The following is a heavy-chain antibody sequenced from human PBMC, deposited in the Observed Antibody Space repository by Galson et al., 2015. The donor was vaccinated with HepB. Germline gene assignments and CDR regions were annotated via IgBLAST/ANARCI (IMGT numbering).Heavy chain of an antibody. D-gene: IGHD4-17*01. V-gene: IGHV3-33*01. CDR1: GPAFSSHG. J-gene: IGHJ4*02. CDR2: IWFDGSKD. Sequence: SLRLSCAASGPAFSSHGMHWVRQAPGKGLEWVALIWFDGSKDYCADSVKGRFTISGDNSNNMLYLQMNNLRVEDTAVCYCARYYGDYRAFDYWGQGTLVSVSS. CDR3: ARYYGDYRAFDY.